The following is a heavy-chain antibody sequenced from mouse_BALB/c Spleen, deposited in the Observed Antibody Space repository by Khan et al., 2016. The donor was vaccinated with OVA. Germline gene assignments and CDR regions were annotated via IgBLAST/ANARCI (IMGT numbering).Heavy chain of an antibody. D-gene: IGHD1-1*01. J-gene: IGHJ3*01. Sequence: VQLQQSGAELAKPGASVKISCKASGYTFTSYCMHWVKQRPGQGLEWIGYINPSTGYTEYNQRFKDKATLTADKSSSTAYMQLSSLTSEESAVYYCANNGSSSAWLDNWGQGTMVTVSA. V-gene: IGHV1-7*01. CDR2: INPSTGYT. CDR3: ANNGSSSAWLDN. CDR1: GYTFTSYC.